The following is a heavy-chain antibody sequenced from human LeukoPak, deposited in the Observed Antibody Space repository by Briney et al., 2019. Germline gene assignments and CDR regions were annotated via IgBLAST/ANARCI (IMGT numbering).Heavy chain of an antibody. Sequence: ASVMVSCKASGYTFTSYGISWVRQAPGQGLEWMGWISAYNGNTNYAQKLQGRVTMTTDTSTSTAYMELRSLRSDDTAVNYCARDDEGSGWYRAADFDYWGQGTLVTVSS. J-gene: IGHJ4*02. D-gene: IGHD6-19*01. CDR1: GYTFTSYG. CDR2: ISAYNGNT. V-gene: IGHV1-18*01. CDR3: ARDDEGSGWYRAADFDY.